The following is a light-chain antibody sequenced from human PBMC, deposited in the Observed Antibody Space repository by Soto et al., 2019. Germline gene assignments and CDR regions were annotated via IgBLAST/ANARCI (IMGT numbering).Light chain of an antibody. CDR2: AAS. Sequence: EIVLTQSPGTLSLSPGERATLSCRASQTVSSTSLAWYQQKPGQAPRLLIYAASSRASGIPGRFSGSGSGTDFTLTISRLEPEDFAVYCCQQYVGSPPKYSFGQGTKLEIK. V-gene: IGKV3-20*01. CDR1: QTVSSTS. J-gene: IGKJ2*01. CDR3: QQYVGSPPKYS.